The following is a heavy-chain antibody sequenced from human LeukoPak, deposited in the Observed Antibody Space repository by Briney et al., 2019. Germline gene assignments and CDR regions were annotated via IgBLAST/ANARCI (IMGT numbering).Heavy chain of an antibody. CDR1: GFTVSSNY. CDR2: IYSGGST. CDR3: ASVDTTVAPRDAFDI. Sequence: GGSLRLPCAASGFTVSSNYMSWVRQAPGKGLEWVSVIYSGGSTYYADSVKGRFTISRDNSKNTLYLQMNNLRAEDTAVYYCASVDTTVAPRDAFDIWGQGTMVTVSS. D-gene: IGHD5-18*01. J-gene: IGHJ3*02. V-gene: IGHV3-53*01.